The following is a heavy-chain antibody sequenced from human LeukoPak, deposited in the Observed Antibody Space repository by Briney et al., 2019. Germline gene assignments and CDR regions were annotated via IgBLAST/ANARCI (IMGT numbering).Heavy chain of an antibody. CDR1: GFTFGNYA. D-gene: IGHD2-2*01. V-gene: IGHV3-7*01. Sequence: PGGSLRLSCAASGFTFGNYAMSWVRQAPGKGLEWVANIKQDGSEKYYVDSVKGRFTISRDNAKNSLYLQMNSLRAEDTAVYYCARDISDQYGDYFDYWGQGTLVTVSS. J-gene: IGHJ4*02. CDR3: ARDISDQYGDYFDY. CDR2: IKQDGSEK.